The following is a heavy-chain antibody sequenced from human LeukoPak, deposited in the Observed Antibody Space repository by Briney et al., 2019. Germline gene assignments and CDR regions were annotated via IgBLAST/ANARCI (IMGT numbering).Heavy chain of an antibody. CDR1: GFIFTRDS. Sequence: GGSLRLSCAASGFIFTRDSMNWVRQAPGKGLEWVSGISGSGGNTYYADSVKGRFTISRDNSKNTLYLQMNSLRAEDTAVYYYAKGGDFTRRVLRFLEWLPVDYWGQGTLVTVSS. D-gene: IGHD3-3*01. J-gene: IGHJ4*02. CDR2: ISGSGGNT. V-gene: IGHV3-23*01. CDR3: AKGGDFTRRVLRFLEWLPVDY.